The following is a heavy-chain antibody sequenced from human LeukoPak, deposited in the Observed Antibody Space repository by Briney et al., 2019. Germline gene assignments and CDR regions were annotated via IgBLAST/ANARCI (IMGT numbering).Heavy chain of an antibody. CDR1: GFTISTYG. J-gene: IGHJ4*02. Sequence: GGSLRLSCAASGFTISTYGMNWVRQAPRKGLEWVSVIFGSGDSTYYADSVKGRFTISRDRSKNTLYLEMHSLRADDTAVYYCAKDQKPDSGYDIDYWGQGTLVTVSS. CDR3: AKDQKPDSGYDIDY. D-gene: IGHD5-12*01. CDR2: IFGSGDST. V-gene: IGHV3-23*01.